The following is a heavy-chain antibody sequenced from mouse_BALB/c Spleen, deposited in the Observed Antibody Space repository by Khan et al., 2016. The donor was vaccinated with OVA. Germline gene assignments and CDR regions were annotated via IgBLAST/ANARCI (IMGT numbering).Heavy chain of an antibody. J-gene: IGHJ3*01. V-gene: IGHV5-12*02. D-gene: IGHD2-3*01. Sequence: EVELVESGGGLVQPGGSLTLSCATTGFTFSDYYMCWVRQTPEKRLEWVAYFSNGGGSTYYPATVKGRFTISRDNANNTLYLQMSRLKSEDTAIYSCTRLGDVYSWFTYWGQGTLVTVSA. CDR2: FSNGGGST. CDR1: GFTFSDYY. CDR3: TRLGDVYSWFTY.